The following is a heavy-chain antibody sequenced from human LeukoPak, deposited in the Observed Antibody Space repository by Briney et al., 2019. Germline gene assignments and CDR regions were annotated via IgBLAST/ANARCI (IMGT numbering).Heavy chain of an antibody. Sequence: RGSLRLSCAASGFTFSSYEMNWVRQAPGKGLEWVSYISSSGSTIYYADSVKGRFTISRDNAKNSLYLQMNSLRAEDTAVYYCARDSDSSGYLIDYWGQGTLVTVSS. CDR3: ARDSDSSGYLIDY. J-gene: IGHJ4*02. CDR2: ISSSGSTI. CDR1: GFTFSSYE. V-gene: IGHV3-48*03. D-gene: IGHD3-22*01.